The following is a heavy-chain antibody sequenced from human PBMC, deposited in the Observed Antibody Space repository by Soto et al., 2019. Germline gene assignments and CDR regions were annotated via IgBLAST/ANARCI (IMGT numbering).Heavy chain of an antibody. CDR3: ARGAADSSGYYQYYFDY. CDR2: IYYSGST. Sequence: SETLSLTCTVSGGSISSYYWSWIRQPPWKGLEWIGYIYYSGSTNYNPSLKSRVTISVDTSKNQFSLKLSSVTAADTAVYYCARGAADSSGYYQYYFDYWGQGTLVTVSS. D-gene: IGHD3-22*01. V-gene: IGHV4-59*01. J-gene: IGHJ4*02. CDR1: GGSISSYY.